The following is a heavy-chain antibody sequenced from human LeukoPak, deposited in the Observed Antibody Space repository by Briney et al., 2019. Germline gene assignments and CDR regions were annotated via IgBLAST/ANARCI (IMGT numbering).Heavy chain of an antibody. CDR1: GFPFSSYA. Sequence: GGSLRLSCAASGFPFSSYAMNWVRQAPGKGLEWVSAISGNAADTFYADSVKGRFTISRDNSKNTLYLQMKSLRVEDTALYHCAKMGGVSESNARTFDPWGQGTLVTVSS. J-gene: IGHJ5*02. CDR3: AKMGGVSESNARTFDP. CDR2: ISGNAADT. V-gene: IGHV3-23*01. D-gene: IGHD3-16*01.